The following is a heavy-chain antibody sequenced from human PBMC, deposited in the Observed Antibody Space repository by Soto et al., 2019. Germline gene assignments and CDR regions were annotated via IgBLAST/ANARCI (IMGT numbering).Heavy chain of an antibody. CDR3: VRGGGVDVVIPTGVVFDY. CDR1: GYTFTGNY. CDR2: INPRSGGT. Sequence: QVQLVQSGAEVKKPGASVKVSCKASGYTFTGNYIHWVRQAPGEGPEWMAWINPRSGGTDYAQNVQRLVTITMDTSITTAYLDLSRLTSGDTAMYYCVRGGGVDVVIPTGVVFDYWGQGTLLTVSS. D-gene: IGHD2-21*01. V-gene: IGHV1-2*02. J-gene: IGHJ4*02.